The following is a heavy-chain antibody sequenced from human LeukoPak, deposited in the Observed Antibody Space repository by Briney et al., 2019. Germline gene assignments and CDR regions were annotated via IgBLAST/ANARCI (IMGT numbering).Heavy chain of an antibody. CDR1: GFTFSSYG. CDR2: ISYDGSNK. J-gene: IGHJ4*02. V-gene: IGHV3-30*03. Sequence: GGSLRLSCAASGFTFSSYGMHWVRQAPGKGLEWVAVISYDGSNKYYADSVKGRLTISRDNSKNTLYLQMNSLRAEDTAVYYCALSSSWYGGFFDYWGQETLVTVSS. D-gene: IGHD6-13*01. CDR3: ALSSSWYGGFFDY.